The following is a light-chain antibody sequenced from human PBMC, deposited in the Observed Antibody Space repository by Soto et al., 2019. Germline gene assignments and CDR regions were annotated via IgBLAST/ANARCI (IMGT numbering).Light chain of an antibody. J-gene: IGKJ4*01. Sequence: DIVMTQSQDSLAVSLGERANINCKSSQSVLYSSNNKNYLAWYQQKPGQPPKLLIYWASTRESGVPDRFSGSGSGTDFTLTISSLQAEDVAVYYCQQYYSNALTFGGRTKVEIK. CDR1: QSVLYSSNNKNY. V-gene: IGKV4-1*01. CDR2: WAS. CDR3: QQYYSNALT.